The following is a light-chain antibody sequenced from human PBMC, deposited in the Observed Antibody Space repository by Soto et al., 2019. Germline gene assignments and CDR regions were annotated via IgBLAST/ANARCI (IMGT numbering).Light chain of an antibody. V-gene: IGKV3-15*01. Sequence: EVVMTRSPATLSMSPGERATLSCRASQSVSSNLAWYQQKPGQAPRLLIYGASTRATGIPARFSGSGSGTEFTLTISSLQSEDFAVYYCQQYNNWPLTFGGGTKV. CDR2: GAS. CDR3: QQYNNWPLT. CDR1: QSVSSN. J-gene: IGKJ4*01.